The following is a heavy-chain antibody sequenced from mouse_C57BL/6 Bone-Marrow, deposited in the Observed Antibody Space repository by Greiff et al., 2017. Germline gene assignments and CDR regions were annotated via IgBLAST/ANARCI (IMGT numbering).Heavy chain of an antibody. J-gene: IGHJ3*01. CDR2: IHPNSGST. CDR1: GYTFPSYW. Sequence: QVQLQQPGAELVKPGASVKLSCKASGYTFPSYWMPWVKQRPGQGLEWIGMIHPNSGSTNYNEKFKSKATLTVDKSSSTAYMQLSSLTSEDSAVYYCATAQATGLAYWGQGTLVTVSA. CDR3: ATAQATGLAY. D-gene: IGHD3-2*02. V-gene: IGHV1-64*01.